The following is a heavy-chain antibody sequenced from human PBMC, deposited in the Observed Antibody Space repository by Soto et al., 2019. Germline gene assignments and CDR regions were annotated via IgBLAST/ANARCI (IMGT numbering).Heavy chain of an antibody. CDR1: GGSINNSSFY. CDR2: IYYSGSA. D-gene: IGHD3-10*01. CDR3: ARRPLVRGIIPYYFDS. Sequence: QLQLQESGPGLVKPSETLSLTCTVSGGSINNSSFYWGWVRQPPGKRLEWIGSIYYSGSAYYNPSLKSRLTRSVATSKNQFYLTLSSVTAADTAVYFCARRPLVRGIIPYYFDSWGQGTLVTVSS. V-gene: IGHV4-39*01. J-gene: IGHJ4*02.